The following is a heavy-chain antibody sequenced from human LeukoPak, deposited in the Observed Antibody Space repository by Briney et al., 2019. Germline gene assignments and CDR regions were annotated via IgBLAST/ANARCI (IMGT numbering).Heavy chain of an antibody. CDR3: ATYIVAFDY. Sequence: SETLSLTCTVSGGSISSYYWSWIRQPPGKGLEWIGYIYYSGSTYYNPSLKSRVTISVDTSKNQFSLKLSSVTAADTAVYYCATYIVAFDYWGQGTLVTVSS. CDR2: IYYSGST. V-gene: IGHV4-59*08. D-gene: IGHD2-15*01. J-gene: IGHJ4*02. CDR1: GGSISSYY.